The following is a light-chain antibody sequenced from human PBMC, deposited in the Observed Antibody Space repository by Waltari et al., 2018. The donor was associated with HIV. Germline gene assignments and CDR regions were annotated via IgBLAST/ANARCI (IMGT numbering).Light chain of an antibody. CDR1: TGAVTSDHY. J-gene: IGLJ2*01. V-gene: IGLV7-46*01. CDR2: DTS. CDR3: LLSYGGARV. Sequence: QAVVTQEPSLTVSPGGTVTLTCDSSTGAVTSDHYPYWFQRTPGQAPRTLIYDTSNKHSGTPGRCSGSLLGGKAALTLSGAQPEDEAEYYCLLSYGGARVFGGGTKLTVL.